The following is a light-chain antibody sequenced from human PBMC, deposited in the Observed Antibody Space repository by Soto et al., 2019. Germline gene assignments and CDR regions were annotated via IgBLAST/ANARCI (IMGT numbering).Light chain of an antibody. V-gene: IGKV3-20*01. Sequence: VLRQYQATLSVSPGEGATLSCRASQGIGDTLAWYQHKPGQTPRLLIYDTSSRATGIPDRFSVSGSGTDFTLTISRLEPEDFAVYYCQQYGSSPLTFGQGTKVDIK. CDR2: DTS. CDR3: QQYGSSPLT. CDR1: QGIGDT. J-gene: IGKJ1*01.